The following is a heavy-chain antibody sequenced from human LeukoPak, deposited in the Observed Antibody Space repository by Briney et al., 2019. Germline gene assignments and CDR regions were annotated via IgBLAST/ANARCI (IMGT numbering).Heavy chain of an antibody. V-gene: IGHV3-21*01. D-gene: IGHD6-19*01. CDR3: ARESVAGPHFDY. CDR2: ISSSSSYI. Sequence: PGGSLRLSCAASGFTFSSYSMNWVRQAPGKGLEWVSSISSSSSYIYYADSVKGRFTICRDNAKNSLYLQMNSLRAEDTAVYYCARESVAGPHFDYWGQGTLVTVSS. J-gene: IGHJ4*02. CDR1: GFTFSSYS.